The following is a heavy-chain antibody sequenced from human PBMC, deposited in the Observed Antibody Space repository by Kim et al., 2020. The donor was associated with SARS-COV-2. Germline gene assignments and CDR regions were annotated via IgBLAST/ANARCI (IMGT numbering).Heavy chain of an antibody. V-gene: IGHV7-4-1*02. CDR1: GYTFTSYA. CDR3: ARTRGTYYYDSSGPGTRFDP. Sequence: ASVKVSCKASGYTFTSYAMNWVRQAPGQGLEWMGWINTNTGNPTYAQGFTGRFVFSLDTSVSTAYLQISSLKAEDTAVYYCARTRGTYYYDSSGPGTRFDPWGQGTLVTVSS. D-gene: IGHD3-22*01. CDR2: INTNTGNP. J-gene: IGHJ5*02.